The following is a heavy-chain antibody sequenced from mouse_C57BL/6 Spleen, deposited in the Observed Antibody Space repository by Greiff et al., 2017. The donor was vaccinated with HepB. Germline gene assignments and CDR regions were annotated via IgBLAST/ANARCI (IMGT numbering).Heavy chain of an antibody. CDR3: ASYGYDEDWYFDV. D-gene: IGHD2-2*01. V-gene: IGHV2-2*01. CDR1: GFSFTSYG. Sequence: VKLQESGPGLVQPSQSLSITCTVSGFSFTSYGVHWVRQSPGKGLEWLGVIWSGGSTDYNAAFISRLSISKDNSKSQVFFKMNSLQADDTAIYYCASYGYDEDWYFDVWGTGTTVTVSS. J-gene: IGHJ1*03. CDR2: IWSGGST.